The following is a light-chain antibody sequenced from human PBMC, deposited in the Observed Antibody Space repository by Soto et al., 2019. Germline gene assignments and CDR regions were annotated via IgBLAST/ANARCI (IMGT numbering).Light chain of an antibody. CDR3: QQYNSYSIT. J-gene: IGKJ5*01. Sequence: IQMTQSPSSLSAYVGDRVTITCRASRCIDIYLNWFQLVPGKAPKSLVYAASSLQSGVPSRFSGSGSGTDFTLTISSLHPDDFATYYCQQYNSYSITFGQGTRLEIK. V-gene: IGKV1-16*01. CDR1: RCIDIY. CDR2: AAS.